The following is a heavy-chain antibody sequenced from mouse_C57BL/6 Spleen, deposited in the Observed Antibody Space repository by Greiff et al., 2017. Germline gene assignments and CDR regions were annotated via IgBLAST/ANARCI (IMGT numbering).Heavy chain of an antibody. Sequence: VQLQQSGPELVKPGASVKISCKASGYSFTDYNMNWVHQSNGKSLEWIGVFNPNYGTTSYNQKFKGKATLTVDQSSSTAYMQLNSLTSEDSAVYYCARGGWEGYYFDDWGQGTTLTVSS. V-gene: IGHV1-39*01. CDR2: FNPNYGTT. J-gene: IGHJ2*01. CDR3: ARGGWEGYYFDD. CDR1: GYSFTDYN. D-gene: IGHD3-3*01.